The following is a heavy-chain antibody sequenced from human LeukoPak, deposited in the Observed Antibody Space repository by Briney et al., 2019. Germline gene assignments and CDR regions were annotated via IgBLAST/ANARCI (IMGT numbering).Heavy chain of an antibody. CDR2: ISHDGSDT. V-gene: IGHV3-30*18. D-gene: IGHD4-17*01. J-gene: IGHJ4*02. Sequence: PGGFLRLSCAASGFSFSYYGMHCVRQAPGQGLEWVAAISHDGSDTFYGESVKGRFTISRDNSKNTVFLQMNSLRDEDTAVYYCAKDKRRSHYGDYEFFDYWGQGTLVTVSS. CDR3: AKDKRRSHYGDYEFFDY. CDR1: GFSFSYYG.